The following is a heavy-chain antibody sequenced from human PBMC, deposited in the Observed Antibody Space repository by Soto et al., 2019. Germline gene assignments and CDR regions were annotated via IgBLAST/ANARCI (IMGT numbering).Heavy chain of an antibody. CDR3: ARDHHWRRGSCYFSFDP. D-gene: IGHD2-15*01. Sequence: QVQLVQSGSELKKPGASVKVSCKASGYTFTNYAMNWVRQAPGQGLEWMGWINTNTGNPTYAQGFTGRFVFSLNPPASTAYLQIYSLKTDDTAVYYCARDHHWRRGSCYFSFDPWGQGTLVTVSS. CDR2: INTNTGNP. J-gene: IGHJ5*02. V-gene: IGHV7-4-1*01. CDR1: GYTFTNYA.